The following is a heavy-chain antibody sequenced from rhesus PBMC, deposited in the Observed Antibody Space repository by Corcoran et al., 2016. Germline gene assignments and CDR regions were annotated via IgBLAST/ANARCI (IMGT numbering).Heavy chain of an antibody. V-gene: IGHV4-80*01. J-gene: IGHJ6*01. CDR3: AIRVGNYGLDS. CDR2: INGSCGHT. CDR1: GASISSYW. Sequence: QVQLQESGPGLVKPSETLSLTCTVSGASISSYWWSWIRQPQGNGLEWIGEINGSCGHTNDLPSLKSGDTISRDTSRHQFSLKLSSVTAADTAVYYCAIRVGNYGLDSWGQGVVVTVSS. D-gene: IGHD7-45*01.